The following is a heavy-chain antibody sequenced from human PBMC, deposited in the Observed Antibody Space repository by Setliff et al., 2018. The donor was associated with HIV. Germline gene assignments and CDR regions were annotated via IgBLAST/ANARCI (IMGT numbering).Heavy chain of an antibody. D-gene: IGHD3-22*01. Sequence: PGGSLRLSCAASGFTFSSYGMHWVRQAPGKGLEWVAFIRYDGSNKYYADSVKGRFTISRDNSKHTLYLQMNSLRAEDTAVYYCAKIQNPQGYYYDSSGYYPHPGSPDYWGQGTLVTVSS. CDR3: AKIQNPQGYYYDSSGYYPHPGSPDY. CDR1: GFTFSSYG. V-gene: IGHV3-30*02. J-gene: IGHJ4*02. CDR2: IRYDGSNK.